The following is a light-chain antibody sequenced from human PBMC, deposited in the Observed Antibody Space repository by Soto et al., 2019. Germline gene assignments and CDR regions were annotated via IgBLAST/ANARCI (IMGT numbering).Light chain of an antibody. CDR2: KAS. V-gene: IGKV1-5*03. CDR3: LQYSSHSWT. Sequence: DIQMTQSPSTLSASVGDRVTITCRASQIIHSWLAWYQHKPGKAPKLLIYKASSLESGVPSRFSGSGSGTEFTLTINTLQPEYCASYHCLQYSSHSWTFGQETKVEMK. J-gene: IGKJ1*01. CDR1: QIIHSW.